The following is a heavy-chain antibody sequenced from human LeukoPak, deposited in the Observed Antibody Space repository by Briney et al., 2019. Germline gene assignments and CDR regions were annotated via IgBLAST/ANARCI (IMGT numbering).Heavy chain of an antibody. J-gene: IGHJ5*02. CDR1: GGSISSSSYY. V-gene: IGHV4-39*01. D-gene: IGHD2-2*01. CDR2: IYYSGST. CDR3: ARVIRYCSSTSCYERIDNWFDP. Sequence: TPSETLSLTYTVSGGSISSSSYYWGWIRQPPGKGLEWIGSIYYSGSTYYNPSLKSRVTISVDTSKNQFSLKLSSVTAADTAVYYCARVIRYCSSTSCYERIDNWFDPWGQGTLVTVSS.